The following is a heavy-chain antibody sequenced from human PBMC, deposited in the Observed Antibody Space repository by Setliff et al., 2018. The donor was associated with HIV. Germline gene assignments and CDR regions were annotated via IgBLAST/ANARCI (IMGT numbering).Heavy chain of an antibody. CDR1: GYTFDAKY. V-gene: IGHV1-2*02. Sequence: ASVKVSCKTSGYTFDAKYIHWARQAPGQGLEWMGWINPNSGGTNYARKPQGRVTMTRDTSISTAYMELNSLRSDDTAVYYCATAGGRSWFDPWGPGTLVTVSS. J-gene: IGHJ5*02. CDR2: INPNSGGT. CDR3: ATAGGRSWFDP. D-gene: IGHD3-16*01.